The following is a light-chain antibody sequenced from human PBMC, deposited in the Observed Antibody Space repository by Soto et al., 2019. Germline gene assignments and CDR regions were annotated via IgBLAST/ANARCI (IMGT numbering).Light chain of an antibody. CDR1: SSDVGGYNY. CDR3: SSYTSSSTPYL. V-gene: IGLV2-14*01. CDR2: EVS. Sequence: QSALTQPRSVSGSPGQSVTISCTGTSSDVGGYNYVSWYQQHPGKAPKLMIYEVSNRPSGVSNRFSGSKSGNTASLTISGLQAEDEADYYCSSYTSSSTPYLFGTGTKLTVL. J-gene: IGLJ1*01.